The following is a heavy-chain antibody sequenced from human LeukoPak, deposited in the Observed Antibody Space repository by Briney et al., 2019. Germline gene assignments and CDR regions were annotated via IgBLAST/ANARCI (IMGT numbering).Heavy chain of an antibody. D-gene: IGHD1-26*01. Sequence: ASVKVSCKVSGYTLTELSMHWVRQAPGKGLEWMGGFDPEDGETIYAQKFQGRVTMTEDTSTDTAYMELSSLRSEDTAVYYCTRHIEWEQTGRTRVWYFDLWGRGNLVTVSS. CDR2: FDPEDGET. J-gene: IGHJ2*01. CDR3: TRHIEWEQTGRTRVWYFDL. V-gene: IGHV1-24*01. CDR1: GYTLTELS.